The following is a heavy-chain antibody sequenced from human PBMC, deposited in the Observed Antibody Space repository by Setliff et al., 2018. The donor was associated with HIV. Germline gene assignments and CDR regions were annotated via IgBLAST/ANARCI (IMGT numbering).Heavy chain of an antibody. D-gene: IGHD2-2*01. J-gene: IGHJ6*03. CDR2: IYSGGST. Sequence: GSLRLSCAPSGFTFGSYAMSWVRQAPGKGLEWVSVIYSGGSTYYADSVKGRFTISRDSSKNTLFLQMNSLRAEDTAVYYCAKRTGVVPAAIVYYYMDVWGKGTTVTVSS. V-gene: IGHV3-66*02. CDR3: AKRTGVVPAAIVYYYMDV. CDR1: GFTFGSYA.